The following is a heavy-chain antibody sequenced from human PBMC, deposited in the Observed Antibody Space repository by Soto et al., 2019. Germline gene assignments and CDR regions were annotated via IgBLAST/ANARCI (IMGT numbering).Heavy chain of an antibody. CDR1: GFTFGAYA. J-gene: IGHJ4*02. V-gene: IGHV3-49*03. D-gene: IGHD4-17*01. Sequence: GGSLRLSCTASGFTFGAYAMSWFRQAPGKGLEWVGFIRSKAYGGTTEYAASVKGRFTISRDDSKSIAYLQMNSLKTEDTAVYYCTKDYGGNTYDYWGQGT. CDR3: TKDYGGNTYDY. CDR2: IRSKAYGGTT.